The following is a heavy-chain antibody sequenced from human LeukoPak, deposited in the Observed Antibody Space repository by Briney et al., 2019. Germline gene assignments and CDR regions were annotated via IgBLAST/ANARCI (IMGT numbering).Heavy chain of an antibody. V-gene: IGHV3-30*02. Sequence: PGGSLRLSCAAARFTVISYGRRAVRQAPGKGLEWVAFIRYDGSKKYYADSVKGRFTISRDNSKNTLYLQMNSLRAEDTAVYYCAKDLRGYSYGYFTDYWGQGTLVTVSS. D-gene: IGHD5-18*01. J-gene: IGHJ4*02. CDR1: RFTVISYG. CDR3: AKDLRGYSYGYFTDY. CDR2: IRYDGSKK.